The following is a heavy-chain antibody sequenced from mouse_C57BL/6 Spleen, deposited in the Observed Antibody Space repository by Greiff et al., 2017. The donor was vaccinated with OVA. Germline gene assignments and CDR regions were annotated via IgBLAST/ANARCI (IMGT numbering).Heavy chain of an antibody. CDR3: ARSSYDYCYAMDY. CDR1: GYTFTDYY. CDR2: INPNNGGT. V-gene: IGHV1-26*01. J-gene: IGHJ4*01. D-gene: IGHD2-4*01. Sequence: VQLQQSGPELVKPGASVKISCKASGYTFTDYYMNWVKQSHGKSLEWIGDINPNNGGTSYNQKFKGKATLTVDKSSSTAYMELRSLTSEDSAVYYCARSSYDYCYAMDYWGQGTSVTVSS.